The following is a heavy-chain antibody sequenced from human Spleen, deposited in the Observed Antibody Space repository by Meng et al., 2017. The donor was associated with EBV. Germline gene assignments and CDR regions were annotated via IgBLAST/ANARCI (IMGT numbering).Heavy chain of an antibody. CDR3: AKDFLGYSGHYYFDY. CDR1: GFIVTKNY. Sequence: VQLCESGGGLMRRGGSLRLSCAASGFIVTKNYMSWVRQAPGKGLEWVSVIYGGDITDYADSVKGRFSISRDNSKNTLYLQMNSLRAEDTATYHCAKDFLGYSGHYYFDYWGQGALVTVSS. V-gene: IGHV3-53*01. J-gene: IGHJ4*02. D-gene: IGHD5-12*01. CDR2: IYGGDIT.